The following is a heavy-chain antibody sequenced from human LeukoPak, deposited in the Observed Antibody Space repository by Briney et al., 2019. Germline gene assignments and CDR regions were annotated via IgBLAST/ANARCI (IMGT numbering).Heavy chain of an antibody. CDR1: GFTFNNFP. V-gene: IGHV3-74*01. D-gene: IGHD2-15*01. CDR2: INSDGSST. Sequence: PGGSLRLSCAASGFTFNNFPMSWVRQVPGKGLVWVSRINSDGSSTSYADSVKGRFTISRDNAKNTLYLQMNSLRAEDTAVYYCARGYCSGGSCYQYYFDYWGQGTLVTVSS. CDR3: ARGYCSGGSCYQYYFDY. J-gene: IGHJ4*02.